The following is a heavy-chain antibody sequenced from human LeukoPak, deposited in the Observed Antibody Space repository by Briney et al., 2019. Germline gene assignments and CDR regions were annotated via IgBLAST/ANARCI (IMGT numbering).Heavy chain of an antibody. CDR1: GGTFSSYA. CDR2: IIPIFGTA. D-gene: IGHD5-12*01. V-gene: IGHV1-69*13. CDR3: ARAADYLEHFDY. Sequence: ASVKVSCKASGGTFSSYAISWVRQAPGQGLEWMGGIIPIFGTANYAQKFQGRVTITADESTSTAYMELSSLRSEDTAVYYCARAADYLEHFDYWGQGTLVTVSS. J-gene: IGHJ4*02.